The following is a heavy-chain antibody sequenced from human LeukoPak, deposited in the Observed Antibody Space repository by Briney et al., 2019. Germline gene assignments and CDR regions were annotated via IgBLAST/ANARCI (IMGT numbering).Heavy chain of an antibody. CDR3: ARDPIDSSGYYVFDP. V-gene: IGHV1-2*02. CDR1: GYTFTGYY. D-gene: IGHD3-22*01. CDR2: INPNSGGT. J-gene: IGHJ5*02. Sequence: ASVKVSCKASGYTFTGYYMHWVRQAPGQGLEWMGWINPNSGGTNYAQKFQGRVTMTRDTSISTAYMELSRLRSDDTAVYYCARDPIDSSGYYVFDPWGRGTLVTVSS.